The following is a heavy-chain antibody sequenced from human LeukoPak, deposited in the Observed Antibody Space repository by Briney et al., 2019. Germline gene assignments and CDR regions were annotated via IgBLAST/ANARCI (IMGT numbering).Heavy chain of an antibody. V-gene: IGHV3-48*03. J-gene: IGHJ4*02. D-gene: IGHD6-13*01. Sequence: PGGSLRLSCAASGFTFSSYEMNWVRQAPGKGLEWVSYISSSGSTIYYADSVKGRFTISRDNAKNSLYLQMNSLRAEDTAVYYCARVPYSSSWYVFDYWGQETLVTVSS. CDR1: GFTFSSYE. CDR3: ARVPYSSSWYVFDY. CDR2: ISSSGSTI.